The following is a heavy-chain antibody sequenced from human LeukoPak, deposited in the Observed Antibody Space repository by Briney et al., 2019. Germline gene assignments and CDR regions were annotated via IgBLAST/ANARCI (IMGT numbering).Heavy chain of an antibody. J-gene: IGHJ6*03. D-gene: IGHD3-3*01. CDR1: GFTFSSYG. V-gene: IGHV3-30*02. CDR2: IRYDGSNK. CDR3: AKRYHDFWSGYYYYYMDV. Sequence: VGSLRLSCAASGFTFSSYGMHWVRQAPGKGLEWVAFIRYDGSNKYYADSVKGRFTISRDNSKNTLYLQMNSLRAEDTAVYYCAKRYHDFWSGYYYYYMDVWGKGTTVTVSS.